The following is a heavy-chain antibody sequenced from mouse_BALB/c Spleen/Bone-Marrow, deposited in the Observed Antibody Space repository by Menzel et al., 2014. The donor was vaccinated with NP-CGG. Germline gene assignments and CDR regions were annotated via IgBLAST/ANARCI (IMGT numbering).Heavy chain of an antibody. CDR1: GYTINCSR. Sequence: VHLHESEPVLASAIASVRLPCNATGYTINCSRMPTTKQRPAQGPESIGEIHPNSGNTRHNAKFNRNPTQTGDTHASTAFVDLSSLTSEDSAVYYCARSGFDYWGQGTTLTVSS. J-gene: IGHJ2*01. CDR3: ARSGFDY. V-gene: IGHV1S130*01. D-gene: IGHD4-1*01. CDR2: IHPNSGNT.